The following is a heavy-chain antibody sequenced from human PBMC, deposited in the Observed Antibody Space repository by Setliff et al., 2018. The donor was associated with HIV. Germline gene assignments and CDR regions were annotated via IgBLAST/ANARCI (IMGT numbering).Heavy chain of an antibody. CDR2: INHSGST. J-gene: IGHJ6*03. D-gene: IGHD3-10*01. Sequence: SETLSLTSAVYGGSFNGYYWSWIRQPPGKGLEWIGEINHSGSTNYNPSLKSRVTISLDTSKNQFSLKLSSVTAADTAVYYCARGRGRITMLQGVTTFEYYMDVWDKGTTVTVSS. CDR1: GGSFNGYY. V-gene: IGHV4-34*01. CDR3: ARGRGRITMLQGVTTFEYYMDV.